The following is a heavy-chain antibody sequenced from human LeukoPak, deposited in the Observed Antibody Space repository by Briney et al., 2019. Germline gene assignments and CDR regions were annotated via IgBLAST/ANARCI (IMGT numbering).Heavy chain of an antibody. V-gene: IGHV1-3*01. CDR3: ARGIWSRTVSSYYFDY. CDR2: INAGNGNT. Sequence: AASVKVSCKASGYTFTIYAMHWVRQAPGQRLEWMGWINAGNGNTKYSQKFQGRVTITRDTSASTAYMEVTSLRSEDTAVYYCARGIWSRTVSSYYFDYWGQGTLVTVSS. D-gene: IGHD3-3*01. CDR1: GYTFTIYA. J-gene: IGHJ4*02.